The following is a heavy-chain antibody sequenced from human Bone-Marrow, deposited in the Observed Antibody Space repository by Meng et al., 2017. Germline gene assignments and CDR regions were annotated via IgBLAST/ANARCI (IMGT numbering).Heavy chain of an antibody. D-gene: IGHD3-22*01. J-gene: IGHJ4*02. Sequence: GESLKISCAASGFTFSSYWMSWVRQAPGKGLEWVANIKQDGSEKYYVDSVKGRFTISRDNAKNSLYLQMNSLRAEDTAVYYCARGLYYHDSSGYYYGYWGQGTLVTVSS. CDR2: IKQDGSEK. CDR3: ARGLYYHDSSGYYYGY. V-gene: IGHV3-7*01. CDR1: GFTFSSYW.